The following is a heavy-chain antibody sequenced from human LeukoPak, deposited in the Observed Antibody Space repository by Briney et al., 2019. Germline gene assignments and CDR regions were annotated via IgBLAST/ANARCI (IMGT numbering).Heavy chain of an antibody. CDR1: GFTFSSYG. V-gene: IGHV3-33*01. J-gene: IGHJ4*02. Sequence: GRSLRLSCEASGFTFSSYGMHWVRQGPGKGLEWVAVFWYDGSKKYYADSVKGRFTISRDISKKALYLQMDSLRVEDTAVYYCTRDAGLCVHDYWGQGTLVTVSS. CDR3: TRDAGLCVHDY. D-gene: IGHD2-21*01. CDR2: FWYDGSKK.